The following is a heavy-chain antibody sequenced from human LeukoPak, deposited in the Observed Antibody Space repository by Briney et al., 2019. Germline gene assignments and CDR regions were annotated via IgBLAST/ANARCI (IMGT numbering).Heavy chain of an antibody. Sequence: ASVKVSCKASGYTFTGYYMHWVRQAPGQGLEWMGWINPNCGGTNYAQKFQGRVTMTRDTSISTAYMELSRLRSDDTAVYYCARDYCSSTSCRLDYWGQGTLVTVSS. CDR1: GYTFTGYY. CDR2: INPNCGGT. J-gene: IGHJ4*02. D-gene: IGHD2-2*01. CDR3: ARDYCSSTSCRLDY. V-gene: IGHV1-2*02.